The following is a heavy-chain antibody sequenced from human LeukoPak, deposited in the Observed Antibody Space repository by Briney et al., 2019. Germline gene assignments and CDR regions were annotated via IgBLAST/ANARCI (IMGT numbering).Heavy chain of an antibody. CDR3: ARDSLPDTAMAYY. CDR2: IKQDGSQK. D-gene: IGHD5-18*01. CDR1: GFTFTNYW. J-gene: IGHJ4*02. V-gene: IGHV3-7*01. Sequence: GGSLRLSCVASGFTFTNYWMNWVRQAPGKGLEWVASIKQDGSQKSYVDSVKGRFTISRDNAKNSLSLQMDSLRGEDTAVYFCARDSLPDTAMAYYWGQGTLVTVSS.